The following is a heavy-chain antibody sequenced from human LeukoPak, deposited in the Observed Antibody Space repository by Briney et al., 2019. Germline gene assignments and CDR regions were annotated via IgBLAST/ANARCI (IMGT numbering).Heavy chain of an antibody. CDR1: GFTFSSYA. J-gene: IGHJ4*02. Sequence: PGGSLRLSCAASGFTFSSYAMSWVRQAPGKGLEWVSSISSSSSYIYYADSVKGRFTISRDNAKNSLYLQMNSLRAEDTAVYYCATWERYYYDSSPHWGQGTLVTVSS. CDR2: ISSSSSYI. CDR3: ATWERYYYDSSPH. V-gene: IGHV3-21*01. D-gene: IGHD3-22*01.